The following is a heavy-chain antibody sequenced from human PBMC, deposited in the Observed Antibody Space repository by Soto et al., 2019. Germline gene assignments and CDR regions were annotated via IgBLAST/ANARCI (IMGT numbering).Heavy chain of an antibody. V-gene: IGHV1-24*01. CDR3: ATDLTLRGVTTFGDAFDI. D-gene: IGHD4-17*01. Sequence: ASVKVSCKVSGYTLTELSMHWVRQAPGKGLEWMGGFDPEDGETIYAQKFQGRVTMTEDTSTDTAYMELSSLRSEDTAVYYCATDLTLRGVTTFGDAFDIWGQGTMVTVSS. J-gene: IGHJ3*02. CDR2: FDPEDGET. CDR1: GYTLTELS.